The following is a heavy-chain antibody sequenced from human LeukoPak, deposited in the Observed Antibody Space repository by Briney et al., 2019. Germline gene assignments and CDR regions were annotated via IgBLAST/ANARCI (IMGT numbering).Heavy chain of an antibody. CDR1: GGTFSRYA. CDR2: IIPIFGTA. CDR3: AIGASGEYYYYYMDV. V-gene: IGHV1-69*05. J-gene: IGHJ6*03. D-gene: IGHD7-27*01. Sequence: ASVKVSCKASGGTFSRYAFNWVRQAPGQGLEWMGDIIPIFGTATYAQKFQGRVTITTDEFTSTAYMELSSLRSEDTAVYYCAIGASGEYYYYYMDVWGKGTTVTVPS.